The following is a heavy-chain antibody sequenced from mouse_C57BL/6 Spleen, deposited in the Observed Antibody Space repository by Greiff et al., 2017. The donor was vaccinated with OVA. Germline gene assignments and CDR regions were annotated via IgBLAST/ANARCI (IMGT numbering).Heavy chain of an antibody. Sequence: QVQLKESGAELVRPGASVKLSCKASGYTFTDYYINWVKQRPGQGLEWIARIYPGSGNTYYNEKFKGKATLTAEKSSSTAYMQLSSLTSEDSAVYFCARWDGPGYFDVWGTGTTVTVSS. J-gene: IGHJ1*03. CDR3: ARWDGPGYFDV. D-gene: IGHD2-3*01. V-gene: IGHV1-76*01. CDR2: IYPGSGNT. CDR1: GYTFTDYY.